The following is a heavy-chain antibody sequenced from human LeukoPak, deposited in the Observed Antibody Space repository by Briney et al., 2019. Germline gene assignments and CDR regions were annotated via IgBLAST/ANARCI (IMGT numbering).Heavy chain of an antibody. D-gene: IGHD4-17*01. CDR1: GFTFNSYA. Sequence: LGGSLRLSCAASGFTFNSYAMSWVRQAPGKGLEWVSSIRSGSSYIYYADSVKGRFTISRDDAENSLYLQMNSLRAEDTAVYYCARDYGDRCFDYWGQGTLVAVSS. CDR3: ARDYGDRCFDY. V-gene: IGHV3-21*01. CDR2: IRSGSSYI. J-gene: IGHJ4*02.